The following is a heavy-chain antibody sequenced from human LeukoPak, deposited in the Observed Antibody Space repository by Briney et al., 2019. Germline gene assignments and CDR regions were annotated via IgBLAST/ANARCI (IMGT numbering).Heavy chain of an antibody. Sequence: ASVKVSCKASGYTFTSYYMHWVRQAPGQGLEWMGIINPSGGSTSYAQKFQGRVTMTRDTSTSTVYMELSSLRSEDTAVYYCARGDIVVVPAARGWFDPWGQGTLVTVSS. CDR1: GYTFTSYY. CDR3: ARGDIVVVPAARGWFDP. CDR2: INPSGGST. V-gene: IGHV1-46*01. D-gene: IGHD2-2*01. J-gene: IGHJ5*02.